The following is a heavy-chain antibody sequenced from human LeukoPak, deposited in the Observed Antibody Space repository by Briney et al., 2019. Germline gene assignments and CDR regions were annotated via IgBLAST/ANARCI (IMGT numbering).Heavy chain of an antibody. Sequence: GGSLRLSCAASGFTFSSYSMNWVRQAPGKGLEWVSSISSSSSSYIYYADSVKGRFTISRDNAKNSLYLQMNSLRAEDTAVYYCARDCGGGSCYSGYYYYGMDVWGQGTTVTVSS. CDR1: GFTFSSYS. CDR3: ARDCGGGSCYSGYYYYGMDV. J-gene: IGHJ6*02. CDR2: ISSSSSSYI. V-gene: IGHV3-21*01. D-gene: IGHD2-15*01.